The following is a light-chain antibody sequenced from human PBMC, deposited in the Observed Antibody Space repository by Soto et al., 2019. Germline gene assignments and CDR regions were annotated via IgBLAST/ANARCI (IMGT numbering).Light chain of an antibody. CDR1: SSDVGEYKY. V-gene: IGLV2-8*01. CDR3: SSYAGNNIYV. Sequence: QSALTQPPSASGSPGQSVTISCTGSSSDVGEYKYVSWYQQHPGKAPKLVIYEVSKRPPGVPNRFAGSKSGNTASLTVSGLHSEDEAEYYCSSYAGNNIYVIGTGTKLTVL. CDR2: EVS. J-gene: IGLJ1*01.